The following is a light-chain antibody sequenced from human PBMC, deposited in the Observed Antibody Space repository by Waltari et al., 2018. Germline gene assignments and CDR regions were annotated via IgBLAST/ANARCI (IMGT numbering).Light chain of an antibody. CDR1: SSDVVGYTY. Sequence: QSALTQPASVSGSPGQSITISCTGTSSDVVGYTYVSWYQQHPGKAPKLMIYEVSNRPSGVSNRFSGSKSGNTASLTISGLQAEDEADYYCSSYTSSSTLVVFGGGTKLTVL. CDR3: SSYTSSSTLVV. J-gene: IGLJ3*02. V-gene: IGLV2-14*01. CDR2: EVS.